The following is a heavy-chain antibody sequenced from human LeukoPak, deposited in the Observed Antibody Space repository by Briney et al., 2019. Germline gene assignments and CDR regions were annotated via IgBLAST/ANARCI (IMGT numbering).Heavy chain of an antibody. Sequence: PGGPLRLSCTASGFSFSDHYIDWVRQAPGKGLEWVGRTGNKADGHTTEYAAPVRGRFIISREDSSNSLYLQMNSLKTEDTAVYYCTRGYSGISVYAFDIWGPGTMVTVSS. V-gene: IGHV3-72*01. CDR3: TRGYSGISVYAFDI. CDR1: GFSFSDHY. D-gene: IGHD1-26*01. CDR2: TGNKADGHTT. J-gene: IGHJ3*02.